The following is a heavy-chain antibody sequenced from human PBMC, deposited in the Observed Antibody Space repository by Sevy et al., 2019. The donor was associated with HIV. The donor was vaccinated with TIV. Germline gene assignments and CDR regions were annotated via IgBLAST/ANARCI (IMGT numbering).Heavy chain of an antibody. V-gene: IGHV3-74*01. D-gene: IGHD6-6*01. J-gene: IGHJ6*02. CDR3: TRGCGASSYGPRYYYAMDV. CDR2: INRDGSKT. CDR1: GFTLSTYW. Sequence: GGSLRLSCAASGFTLSTYWMHWVRLVPGKGLVWVSRINRDGSKTGYADSVKGRFTISRDNGKNTLYLQMNSLRAEETAVYYCTRGCGASSYGPRYYYAMDVWGQGTTVTVSS.